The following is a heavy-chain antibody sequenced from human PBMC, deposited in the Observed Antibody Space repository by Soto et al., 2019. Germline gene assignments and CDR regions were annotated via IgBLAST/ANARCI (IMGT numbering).Heavy chain of an antibody. CDR2: INGDGITR. J-gene: IGHJ6*02. Sequence: EVQLVESGGGLVQPGGSLRLSCAASEFAFNTYWMHWVRQVPGKGLEWVSRINGDGITRTYADSVKGRFTISRDNAENILYLQINSLRAEDTAVYYCASDKAYALAVWGQGTTVTVSS. CDR1: EFAFNTYW. V-gene: IGHV3-74*01. CDR3: ASDKAYALAV.